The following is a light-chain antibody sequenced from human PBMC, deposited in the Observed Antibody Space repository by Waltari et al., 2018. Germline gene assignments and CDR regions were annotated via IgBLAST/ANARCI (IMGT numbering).Light chain of an antibody. CDR2: AAS. J-gene: IGKJ1*01. V-gene: IGKV1-39*01. CDR3: QQSYSTPWT. CDR1: QSISSE. Sequence: DLQMSQSQSSLSASVGDRVTITCRASQSISSELNWYQQKPGKAPKLLIYAASSLQSGVPSRFSGSGSGTDFTLTISSLQPEDFATYYCQQSYSTPWTFGQGTKVEIK.